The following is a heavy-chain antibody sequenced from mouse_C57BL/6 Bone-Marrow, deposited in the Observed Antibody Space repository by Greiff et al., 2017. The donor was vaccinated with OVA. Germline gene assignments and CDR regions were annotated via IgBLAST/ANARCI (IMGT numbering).Heavy chain of an antibody. CDR2: ISSGGSYT. J-gene: IGHJ4*01. Sequence: EVQLVESGGDLVKPGGSLKLSCAASGFTFSSYGMSWVRQTPDKRLEWVATISSGGSYTYYPDSVKGRFTLSRDNAKNTLYLQMSSLKSEDTAMYYCARHGNGNYPHWYAMDYWGQGTSVTVSS. D-gene: IGHD2-1*01. CDR3: ARHGNGNYPHWYAMDY. V-gene: IGHV5-6*01. CDR1: GFTFSSYG.